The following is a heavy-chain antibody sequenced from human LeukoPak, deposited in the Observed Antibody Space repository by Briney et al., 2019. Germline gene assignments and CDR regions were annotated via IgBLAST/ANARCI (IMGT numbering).Heavy chain of an antibody. Sequence: SVKVSCKASGGTFSRFTISWVRQAPGQGFEWMGGITPIFGTANFAQRFQGRVSITADGSTSTAFMELSSLRSEDTAVYYCAREWGLESSGYYYAYWGQGTLVTVSS. V-gene: IGHV1-69*01. J-gene: IGHJ4*02. CDR3: AREWGLESSGYYYAY. CDR1: GGTFSRFT. D-gene: IGHD3-22*01. CDR2: ITPIFGTA.